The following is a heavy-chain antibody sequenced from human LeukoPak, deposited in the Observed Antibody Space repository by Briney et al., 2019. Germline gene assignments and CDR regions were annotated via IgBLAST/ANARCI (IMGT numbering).Heavy chain of an antibody. CDR1: GGSFSGYY. Sequence: SETLSLTCAVYGGSFSGYYWSWIRQPPGKGLEWIGEINHSGSTNYNPSLKSRVTISVDTSKNQFSLKLSSVTAADTAVYYCARREAHCSSTSCYFNSWGQGTLVTDSS. V-gene: IGHV4-34*01. D-gene: IGHD2-2*01. CDR2: INHSGST. J-gene: IGHJ5*02. CDR3: ARREAHCSSTSCYFNS.